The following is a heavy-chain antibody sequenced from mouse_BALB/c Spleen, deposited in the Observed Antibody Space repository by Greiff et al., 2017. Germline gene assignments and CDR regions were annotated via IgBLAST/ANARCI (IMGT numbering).Heavy chain of an antibody. V-gene: IGHV1-37*01. Sequence: EVKLMESGPELVKPGASVKISCKASGYSFTGYFMNWVKQSHGKSLEWIGRINPYNGDTFYNQKFKGKATLTVDKSSSTAHMELLSLTSEDSAVYYCGKDYYGSLDYWGQGTTLTVSS. CDR3: GKDYYGSLDY. CDR1: GYSFTGYF. D-gene: IGHD1-1*01. J-gene: IGHJ2*01. CDR2: INPYNGDT.